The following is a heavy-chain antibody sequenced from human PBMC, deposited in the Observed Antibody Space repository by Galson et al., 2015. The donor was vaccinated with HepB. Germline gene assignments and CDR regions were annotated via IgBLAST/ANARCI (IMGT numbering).Heavy chain of an antibody. D-gene: IGHD6-13*01. Sequence: SETLSLTCTVSGGSISSYYWSWIRQPPGKGLEWIGYIYYSGSTNYNPSLKSRVTISVDTSKNQFSLKLSSVTAADTAVYYCASLYSRERDDAFDIWGQGTMVTVSS. V-gene: IGHV4-59*01. CDR1: GGSISSYY. CDR2: IYYSGST. CDR3: ASLYSRERDDAFDI. J-gene: IGHJ3*02.